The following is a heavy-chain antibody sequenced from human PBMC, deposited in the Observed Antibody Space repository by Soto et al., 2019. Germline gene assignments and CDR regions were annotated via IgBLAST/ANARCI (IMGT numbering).Heavy chain of an antibody. CDR3: ARDKQWLVSYYYYYYGMDA. Sequence: EASVKVSCKSSGYTFTSYYMHWVRQAPGQGLEWMGIINPSGGSTSYAQKVQGRVTMTRDTSTSTVYMELSSLRSEDTAVYYCARDKQWLVSYYYYYYGMDAWGQGTTVTVS. V-gene: IGHV1-46*01. CDR2: INPSGGST. J-gene: IGHJ6*02. CDR1: GYTFTSYY. D-gene: IGHD6-19*01.